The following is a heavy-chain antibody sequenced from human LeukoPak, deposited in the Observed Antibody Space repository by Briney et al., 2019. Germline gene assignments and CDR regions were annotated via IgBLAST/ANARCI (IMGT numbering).Heavy chain of an antibody. V-gene: IGHV3-11*01. CDR1: GFTFSDYY. D-gene: IGHD1-26*01. CDR3: AKDLVGSSFDY. CDR2: ISSSGSTI. J-gene: IGHJ4*02. Sequence: GGSLRLSCAASGFTFSDYYMSWIRQAPGKGLEWVSYISSSGSTIYYADSVKGRFTISRDNSKNTLYLQMNSLRAEDTAVYYCAKDLVGSSFDYWGQGTLVTVSS.